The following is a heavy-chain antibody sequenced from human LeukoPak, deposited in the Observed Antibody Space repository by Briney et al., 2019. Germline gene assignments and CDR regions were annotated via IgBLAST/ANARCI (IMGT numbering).Heavy chain of an antibody. CDR3: ARGRSIFGVVTHFDY. V-gene: IGHV4-59*01. CDR2: IYYSGST. Sequence: SETLSLTCTVSDDSISSYYWSWIRQPPGKELEWIGYIYYSGSTNYNPSLKSRVIISVDTSKNQFSLKLSSVTAADTAVYYCARGRSIFGVVTHFDYWGQGTLVTVSS. CDR1: DDSISSYY. J-gene: IGHJ4*02. D-gene: IGHD3-3*01.